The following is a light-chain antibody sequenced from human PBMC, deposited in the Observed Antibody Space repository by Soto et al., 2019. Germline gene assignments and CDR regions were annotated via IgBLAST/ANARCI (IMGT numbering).Light chain of an antibody. CDR2: VGTGGIVG. CDR3: GADHGSGSNFLVV. CDR1: SGYSNYK. V-gene: IGLV9-49*01. Sequence: QLVLTQPPSASASLGASVTLTCTLSSGYSNYKVDWYQQRPGKGPRFVMRVGTGGIVGSKGDGIPDRFSVLGSGLNRYLTIKNIQEEDESAYHCGADHGSGSNFLVVFGGGTKVTVL. J-gene: IGLJ2*01.